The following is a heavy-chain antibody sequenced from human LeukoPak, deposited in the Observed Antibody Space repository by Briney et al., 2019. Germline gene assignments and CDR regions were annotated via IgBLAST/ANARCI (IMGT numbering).Heavy chain of an antibody. CDR1: GYTFTRYG. V-gene: IGHV1-18*01. J-gene: IGHJ4*02. D-gene: IGHD3-22*01. CDR2: ISAYNGNT. CDR3: ARGGYYDSSGYLDY. Sequence: GASVKVSCKASGYTFTRYGISWVRQAPGQGLEWMGWISAYNGNTNYAQKVQGRVTMTTDTSTSTAYMGLRSLRSDDTALYYCARGGYYDSSGYLDYWGQGTLVSVSS.